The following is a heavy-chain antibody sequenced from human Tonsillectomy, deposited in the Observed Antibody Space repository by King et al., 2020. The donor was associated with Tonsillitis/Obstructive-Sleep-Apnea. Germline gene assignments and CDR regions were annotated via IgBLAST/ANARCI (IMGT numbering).Heavy chain of an antibody. CDR1: GYTFTSCG. CDR2: INAGNGNT. Sequence: QLVQSGAEVKKPGASVMVSCKGSGYTFTSCGIHWVRQAPGQRLEWLGWINAGNGNTKYSQKFQDRVTFTRDTSASTAYMELSSLRSEDTAVYYCARDPAGSRWYFYYYMDVWGKGTTVTVSS. CDR3: ARDPAGSRWYFYYYMDV. J-gene: IGHJ6*03. D-gene: IGHD6-13*01. V-gene: IGHV1-3*01.